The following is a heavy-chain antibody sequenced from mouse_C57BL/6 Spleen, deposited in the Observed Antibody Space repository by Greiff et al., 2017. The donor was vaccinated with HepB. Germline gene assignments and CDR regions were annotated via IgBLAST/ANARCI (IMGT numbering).Heavy chain of an antibody. CDR3: ARGYYGSSYNFDY. D-gene: IGHD1-1*01. V-gene: IGHV5-4*03. Sequence: EVKLVESGGGLVKPGGSLKLSCAASGFTFSSYAMSWVRQTPEKRLEWVATISDGGSYTYYPDNVKGRFTISRDNAKNNLYLQMSHLKSEDTAMYNCARGYYGSSYNFDYWGQGTTLTVSS. CDR1: GFTFSSYA. CDR2: ISDGGSYT. J-gene: IGHJ2*01.